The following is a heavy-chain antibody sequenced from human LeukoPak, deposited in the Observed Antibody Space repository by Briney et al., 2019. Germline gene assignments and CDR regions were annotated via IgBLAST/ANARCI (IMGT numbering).Heavy chain of an antibody. CDR1: GFIFSRDS. CDR2: INGGGSPI. J-gene: IGHJ4*02. CDR3: ANLLPQMV. D-gene: IGHD2-15*01. V-gene: IGHV3-48*01. Sequence: GGSLRLSCAASGFIFSRDSMNWVRQAPGKGLEWVAYINGGGSPIYYADSVRGRFTISRDNAKNSLYLQMNSLRAEDTAVYYCANLLPQMVWGQGTLVTVSS.